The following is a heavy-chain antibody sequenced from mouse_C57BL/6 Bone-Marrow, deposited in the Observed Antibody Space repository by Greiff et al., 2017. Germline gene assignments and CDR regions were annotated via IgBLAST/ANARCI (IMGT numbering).Heavy chain of an antibody. J-gene: IGHJ2*01. V-gene: IGHV1-7*01. D-gene: IGHD2-3*01. CDR2: INPSSGYT. CDR3: ARWLLRNAC. Sequence: VQLQQSGAELAQPGASVKLSCKASGYTFTSYWMHWVKQRPGQGLEWIGYINPSSGYTKYNQKFKDKATLTADKSSSTAYMQLSGLTYEDAAVYYCARWLLRNACWGQGTALTVSS. CDR1: GYTFTSYW.